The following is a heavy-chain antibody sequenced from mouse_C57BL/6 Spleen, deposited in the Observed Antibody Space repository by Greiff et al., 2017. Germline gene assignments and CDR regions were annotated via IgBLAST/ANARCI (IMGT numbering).Heavy chain of an antibody. Sequence: VQLQQPGAELVKPGASVKLSCNASGYTFTSYWMHWVKQRPGQGLEWIGMIHPNSGSTNYNEKFNSKATLTVDKYACTAYVQLNIMTFEDSAVYYCARRTTVVASPPFAYWGQGTLVTVSA. J-gene: IGHJ3*01. D-gene: IGHD1-1*01. V-gene: IGHV1-64*01. CDR1: GYTFTSYW. CDR2: IHPNSGST. CDR3: ARRTTVVASPPFAY.